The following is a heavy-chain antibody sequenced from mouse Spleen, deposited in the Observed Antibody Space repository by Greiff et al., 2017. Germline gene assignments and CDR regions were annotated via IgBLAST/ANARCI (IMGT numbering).Heavy chain of an antibody. V-gene: IGHV3-8*02. CDR3: ARNYRYPFAY. J-gene: IGHJ3*01. CDR2: ISYSGST. Sequence: EVKVEESGPSLVKPSQTLSLTCSVTGDSITSGYWNWIRKFPGNKLEYMGYISYSGSTYYNPSLKSRISITRDTSKNQYYLQLNSVTTEDTATYYCARNYRYPFAYWGQGTLVTVSA. CDR1: GDSITSGY. D-gene: IGHD2-14*01.